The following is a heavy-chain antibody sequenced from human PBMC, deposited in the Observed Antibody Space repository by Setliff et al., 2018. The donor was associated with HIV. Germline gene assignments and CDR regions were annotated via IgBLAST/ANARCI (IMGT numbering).Heavy chain of an antibody. V-gene: IGHV3-7*01. J-gene: IGHJ6*02. CDR2: IKYDGSEK. D-gene: IGHD3-9*01. Sequence: GSLRLSCAASGFTFSSYWMSWVRQAPGKGLEWVANIKYDGSEKYYVGSVKGRFTISRDNAKNSLYLQMNSLRAEDTAVYYCAREPHELRYFDWLLYPAYYYYGMDVWGQGTTVTAP. CDR1: GFTFSSYW. CDR3: AREPHELRYFDWLLYPAYYYYGMDV.